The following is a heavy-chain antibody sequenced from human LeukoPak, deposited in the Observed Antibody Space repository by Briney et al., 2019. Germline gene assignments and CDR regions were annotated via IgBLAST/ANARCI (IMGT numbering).Heavy chain of an antibody. Sequence: SETLSLTCTVSDGSISGSYWNWIRPPPGKGLEWIGNIYYSGRTNYNPSLKSRVTISVDTSKNQVSLKLTSVTAADTAVYYCARHSGTYMDYWGQGTLVTVSS. CDR1: DGSISGSY. V-gene: IGHV4-59*08. D-gene: IGHD1-26*01. J-gene: IGHJ4*02. CDR2: IYYSGRT. CDR3: ARHSGTYMDY.